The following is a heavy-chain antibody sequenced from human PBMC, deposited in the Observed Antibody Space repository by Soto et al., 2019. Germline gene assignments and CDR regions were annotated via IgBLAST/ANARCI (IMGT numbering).Heavy chain of an antibody. Sequence: ASVKVSCKASGYTFTGYAMHWVRQAPGQRLEWMGWINAGNGNTKYSQKFQGRVTITRDTSASTAYMELSSLRSEDTAVYYCARAVAVPADFDYWGQGSLVTVS. J-gene: IGHJ4*02. CDR2: INAGNGNT. D-gene: IGHD6-19*01. CDR3: ARAVAVPADFDY. V-gene: IGHV1-3*01. CDR1: GYTFTGYA.